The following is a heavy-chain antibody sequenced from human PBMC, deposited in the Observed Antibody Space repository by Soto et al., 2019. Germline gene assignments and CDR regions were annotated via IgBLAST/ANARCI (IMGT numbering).Heavy chain of an antibody. D-gene: IGHD3-3*01. V-gene: IGHV1-46*03. J-gene: IGHJ4*02. Sequence: GASMKVSCKASGYTFPSYYMHWVRQAPGQGLEWTGIINPSGGSTSYAQKFQGRVTMTRDTSTSTVYMELSSLRSEDTAVYYCARVDSPLTILGVLDYWGQGTLVTVSS. CDR3: ARVDSPLTILGVLDY. CDR2: INPSGGST. CDR1: GYTFPSYY.